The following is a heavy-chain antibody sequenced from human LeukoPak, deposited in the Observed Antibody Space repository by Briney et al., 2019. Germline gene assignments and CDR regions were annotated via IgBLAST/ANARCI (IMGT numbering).Heavy chain of an antibody. D-gene: IGHD4-11*01. V-gene: IGHV3-23*01. CDR3: AKSRREGGNPHYSTDY. Sequence: GGSLRLSCAASGFTFSSYVMNWVRQAPGKGLEWVSALSGSGGSTYYADSVKGRFTISRDNSKNTLYLQMNSLRAEDTAVYYCAKSRREGGNPHYSTDYWGQGTLVTVSS. J-gene: IGHJ4*02. CDR1: GFTFSSYV. CDR2: LSGSGGST.